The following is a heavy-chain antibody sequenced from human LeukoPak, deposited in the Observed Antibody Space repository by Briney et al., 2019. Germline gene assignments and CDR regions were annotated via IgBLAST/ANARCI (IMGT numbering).Heavy chain of an antibody. CDR1: GGSISSYY. CDR3: ARGRGSGWLGVYFDY. Sequence: SETLSLTCTVSGGSISSYYWSWIRQPPGKGLEWIGYIYYSGSTNYNPSLKSRVTISVDTSKNQFSLKLSSVTAADTAVYYCARGRGSGWLGVYFDYWGQGTLVTVSS. CDR2: IYYSGST. V-gene: IGHV4-59*01. J-gene: IGHJ4*02. D-gene: IGHD6-19*01.